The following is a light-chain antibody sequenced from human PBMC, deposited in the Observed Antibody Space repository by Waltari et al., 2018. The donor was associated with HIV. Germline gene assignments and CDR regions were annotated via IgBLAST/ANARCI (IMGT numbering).Light chain of an antibody. Sequence: ETVMTQSPDSLSVSPGETVILSCRASQSVSDDLAWYQQTPGRAPRLLIYEASTRNTGVPVKFRGTGSGTEFTLTISSLQSEDLGVYFCQQYMSWPRTFGQGTRVELK. CDR1: QSVSDD. CDR2: EAS. CDR3: QQYMSWPRT. J-gene: IGKJ1*01. V-gene: IGKV3-15*01.